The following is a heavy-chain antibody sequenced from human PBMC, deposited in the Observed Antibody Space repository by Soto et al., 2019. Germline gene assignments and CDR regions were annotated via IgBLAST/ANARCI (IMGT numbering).Heavy chain of an antibody. CDR2: IYYSGST. J-gene: IGHJ6*02. Sequence: QVQLQESGPGLVKPSQTLSLTCTVSGGSISSGGYYWSWIRQHPGKGLEWIGYIYYSGSTYYNPSLKSRVTISVDTSKNQFALKLSSVTAADTAVYYCARDYGDYEGGYYGMDVWGQGTTVTVSS. D-gene: IGHD4-17*01. CDR1: GGSISSGGYY. V-gene: IGHV4-31*03. CDR3: ARDYGDYEGGYYGMDV.